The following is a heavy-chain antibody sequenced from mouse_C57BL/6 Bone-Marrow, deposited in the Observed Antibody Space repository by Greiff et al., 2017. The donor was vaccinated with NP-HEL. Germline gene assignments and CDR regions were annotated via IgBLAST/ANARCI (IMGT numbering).Heavy chain of an antibody. V-gene: IGHV2-9-1*01. CDR1: GFSLTSYA. Sequence: VQGVESGPGLVAPSQSLSITCTVSGFSLTSYAISWVRQPPGKGLEWLGAIWTGGGTNYNSALKSRLSISKDNSKSQVFLKMNSLQTDDTARYYCARNFRYDGYFLDYWGQGTTLTVSS. D-gene: IGHD2-3*01. CDR2: IWTGGGT. CDR3: ARNFRYDGYFLDY. J-gene: IGHJ2*01.